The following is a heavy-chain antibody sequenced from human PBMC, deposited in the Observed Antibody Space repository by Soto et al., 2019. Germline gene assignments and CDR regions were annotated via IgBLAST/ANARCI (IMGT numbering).Heavy chain of an antibody. J-gene: IGHJ3*01. D-gene: IGHD4-4*01. CDR1: GFMFTNYV. Sequence: GGSLRLSCAASGFMFTNYVMHWVRQAPGRGLEWVSRISYDGGDKYYTDAVIGRFTISRDNSRNSLYLQMDSLRADDTGVYYCGPLDEYSTAFDVWGQGTMVTVSS. V-gene: IGHV3-30*10. CDR2: ISYDGGDK. CDR3: GPLDEYSTAFDV.